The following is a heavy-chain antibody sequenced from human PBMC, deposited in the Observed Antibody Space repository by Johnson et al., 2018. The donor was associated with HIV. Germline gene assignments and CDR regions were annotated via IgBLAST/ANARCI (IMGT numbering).Heavy chain of an antibody. J-gene: IGHJ3*02. Sequence: VQLVESGGGVVQPGGSLRLSCAASAFTFSSYAIHWVRQAPGKGLEWVAFIHFDGNNKSYADPVKGRFPISRDNYKNPLYLQMNSLRAEDTAVYYCAKDLSSGWYHAFDIWGQGTMVTVSS. CDR2: IHFDGNNK. CDR3: AKDLSSGWYHAFDI. CDR1: AFTFSSYA. V-gene: IGHV3-30*02. D-gene: IGHD6-19*01.